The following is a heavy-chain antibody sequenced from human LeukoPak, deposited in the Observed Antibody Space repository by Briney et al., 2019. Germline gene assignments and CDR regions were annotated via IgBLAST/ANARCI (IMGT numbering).Heavy chain of an antibody. CDR1: GYTFTGYY. D-gene: IGHD4-17*01. J-gene: IGHJ6*02. Sequence: ASVTVSCKASGYTFTGYYMHWVRQAPGQGLEWMGWINPNSGGTNYAQKFQGRVTMTRDTSISTAYMELSRLRSDDTAVYYCARVESYDYGNYYGMDVWGQGTTVTVSS. V-gene: IGHV1-2*02. CDR2: INPNSGGT. CDR3: ARVESYDYGNYYGMDV.